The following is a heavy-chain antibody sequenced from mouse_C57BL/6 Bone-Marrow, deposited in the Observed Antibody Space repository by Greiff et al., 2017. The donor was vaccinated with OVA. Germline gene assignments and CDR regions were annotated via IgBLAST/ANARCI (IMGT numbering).Heavy chain of an antibody. CDR3: VRLESLGHYFDY. D-gene: IGHD4-1*01. CDR2: IRSKSNNYAT. V-gene: IGHV10-1*01. J-gene: IGHJ2*01. Sequence: EVMLVESGGGLVQPKGSLKLSCAASGFSFNTYAMNWVRQAPGKGLEWVARIRSKSNNYATYYADSVKDRFTISRDDSESMLYLQMNNLKTEDTAMYYCVRLESLGHYFDYWGQGTTLTVSS. CDR1: GFSFNTYA.